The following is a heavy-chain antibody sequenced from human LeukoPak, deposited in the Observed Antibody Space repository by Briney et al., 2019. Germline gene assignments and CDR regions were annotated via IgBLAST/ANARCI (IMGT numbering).Heavy chain of an antibody. CDR1: GGSVSGSYY. V-gene: IGHV4-30-4*08. CDR2: IYYSGST. D-gene: IGHD3-9*01. J-gene: IGHJ3*02. Sequence: SETLSLTCTVSGGSVSGSYYWNWIRQPPGKGLEWIGYIYYSGSTYYNPSLKSRVTISVDTSKNQFSLKLSSVTAADTAVYYCAGSDWLSKDAFDIWGQGTMVTVSS. CDR3: AGSDWLSKDAFDI.